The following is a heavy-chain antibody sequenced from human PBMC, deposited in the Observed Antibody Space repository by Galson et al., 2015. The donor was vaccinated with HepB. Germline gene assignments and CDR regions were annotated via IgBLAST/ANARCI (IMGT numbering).Heavy chain of an antibody. CDR3: AREGTVYYYGMDV. D-gene: IGHD1-1*01. J-gene: IGHJ6*02. CDR2: IWYDGSNK. Sequence: SLRLSCAASGFTFSSYGMHWVRQAPGKGLEWVAVIWYDGSNKYYADSVKGRFTISRDNSKNTLYLQMNSLRAEDTAVYYCAREGTVYYYGMDVWGQGTTVTVSS. CDR1: GFTFSSYG. V-gene: IGHV3-33*08.